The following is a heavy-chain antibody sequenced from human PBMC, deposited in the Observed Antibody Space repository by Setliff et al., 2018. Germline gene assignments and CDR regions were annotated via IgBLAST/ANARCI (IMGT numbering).Heavy chain of an antibody. J-gene: IGHJ6*03. V-gene: IGHV1-69*10. Sequence: SVKVSCKAYAGTFNNYAISWVRQDPGQGLEWMGGIVPVLGVKKSSQKFQGRVTISTDESATTAFMELSSLKSDDTAVDYCVRDGVDSRSSTDYRYYMDVWGKGTTVTVSS. D-gene: IGHD3-22*01. CDR1: AGTFNNYA. CDR2: IVPVLGVK. CDR3: VRDGVDSRSSTDYRYYMDV.